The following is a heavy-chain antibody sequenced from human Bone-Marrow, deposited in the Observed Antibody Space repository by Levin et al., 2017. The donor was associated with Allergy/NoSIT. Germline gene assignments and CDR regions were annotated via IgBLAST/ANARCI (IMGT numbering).Heavy chain of an antibody. CDR1: GGTFSSYA. CDR2: IIPILGIA. Sequence: SVKVSCKASGGTFSSYAISWVRQAPGQGLEWMGRIIPILGIANYAQKFQGRVTITADKSTSTAYMELSSLRSEDTAVYYCASTILIVVVPAGKGNAFDSWGQGTMVTVSS. V-gene: IGHV1-69*04. CDR3: ASTILIVVVPAGKGNAFDS. D-gene: IGHD2-2*01. J-gene: IGHJ3*02.